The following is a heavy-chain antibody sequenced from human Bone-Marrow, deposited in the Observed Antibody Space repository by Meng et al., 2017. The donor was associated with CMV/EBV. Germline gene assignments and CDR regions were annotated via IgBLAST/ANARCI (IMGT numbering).Heavy chain of an antibody. CDR2: ISAYNGNT. V-gene: IGHV1-18*01. CDR1: GYTFTSYG. J-gene: IGHJ5*02. Sequence: ASVKVPCKASGYTFTSYGISWVRQAPGQGLEWMGWISAYNGNTNYAQKLQGRVTMTTDTSTSTAYIELRSLRSEDTAVYYCARMGSPRWFDPWGQGTLVTVSS. CDR3: ARMGSPRWFDP.